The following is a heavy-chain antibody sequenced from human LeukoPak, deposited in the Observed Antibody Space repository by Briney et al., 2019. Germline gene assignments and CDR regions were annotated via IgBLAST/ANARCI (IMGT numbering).Heavy chain of an antibody. Sequence: PSETLSLTCAVYGGSFSGYYWSWIRQPPGKGLEWIGEINHSGSTNYNLSLKSRVTISVDTSKNQFSLKLSSVTAADTAVYYCARSDSSGYFDYWGQGTLVTVSS. V-gene: IGHV4-34*01. CDR1: GGSFSGYY. J-gene: IGHJ4*02. CDR2: INHSGST. D-gene: IGHD3-22*01. CDR3: ARSDSSGYFDY.